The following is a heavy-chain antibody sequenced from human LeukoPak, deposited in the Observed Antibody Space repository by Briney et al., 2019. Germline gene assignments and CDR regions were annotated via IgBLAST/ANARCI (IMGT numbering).Heavy chain of an antibody. V-gene: IGHV3-7*01. J-gene: IGHJ4*02. CDR2: IKQDGSEK. D-gene: IGHD3-16*02. CDR1: GFTFSSYW. Sequence: GGSLRLSCAASGFTFSSYWMTWVRQAPGKGLEWVANIKQDGSEKYYVDSVKGRFTISGDNAKNSLYPQMNSLRAEDTAVYYCARIMITFEGVIAPLNFWGQGTLVTVSS. CDR3: ARIMITFEGVIAPLNF.